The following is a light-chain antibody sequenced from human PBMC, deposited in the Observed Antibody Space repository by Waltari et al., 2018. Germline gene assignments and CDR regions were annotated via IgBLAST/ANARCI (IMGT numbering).Light chain of an antibody. CDR2: GAS. J-gene: IGKJ4*01. Sequence: EIVMTQSPVTLSVSPGERATLPCRASLSVNTDLAWYQQKPGQAPRLLIYGASSRATGIPARFSGSGSGTEFTLTISSLQSEDFAVYYCQQYNAWPPSLTFGGGTKVEIK. CDR3: QQYNAWPPSLT. V-gene: IGKV3-15*01. CDR1: LSVNTD.